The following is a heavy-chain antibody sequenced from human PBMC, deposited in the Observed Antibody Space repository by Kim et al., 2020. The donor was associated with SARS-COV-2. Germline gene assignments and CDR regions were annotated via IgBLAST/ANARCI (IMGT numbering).Heavy chain of an antibody. V-gene: IGHV3-43*02. J-gene: IGHJ6*02. CDR3: AKDKQGGGYSYGYAYYGMDV. Sequence: GGSLRLSCAASGFTFDDYAMHWVRQAPGKGLEWVSLISGDGGSTYYADSVKGRFTISRDNSKNSLYLQMNSLRTEDTALYYCAKDKQGGGYSYGYAYYGMDVWGQGTTVTVSS. D-gene: IGHD5-18*01. CDR1: GFTFDDYA. CDR2: ISGDGGST.